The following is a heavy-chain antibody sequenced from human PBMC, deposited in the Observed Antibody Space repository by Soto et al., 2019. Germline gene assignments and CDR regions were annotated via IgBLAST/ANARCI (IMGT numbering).Heavy chain of an antibody. CDR2: IDGSGTTK. Sequence: EVQLLESGGGLVQPGGSLRLSCGVSGFTFNDFEMNWVRQAPGKGLEWLAYIDGSGTTKKYADSVRGRFTISRDNPNNSLLLQMSSLSAADTAIYYCARGFGRFNDWGQGTLVSVSS. J-gene: IGHJ4*02. V-gene: IGHV3-48*03. D-gene: IGHD3-10*01. CDR1: GFTFNDFE. CDR3: ARGFGRFND.